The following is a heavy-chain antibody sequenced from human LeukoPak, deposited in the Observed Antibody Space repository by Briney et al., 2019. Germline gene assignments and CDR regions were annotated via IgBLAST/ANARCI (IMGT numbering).Heavy chain of an antibody. CDR2: IYTSGST. Sequence: SQTLSLTCTVSGGSISSGSYYWSWIRQPAGKGLEWIGRIYTSGSTYYNPSLKSRVTISVDTSKNQFSLKLSSVTAADTAVYYCARHPPSKRFDPWGQGTLVTVSS. J-gene: IGHJ5*02. CDR3: ARHPPSKRFDP. CDR1: GGSISSGSYY. V-gene: IGHV4-61*02.